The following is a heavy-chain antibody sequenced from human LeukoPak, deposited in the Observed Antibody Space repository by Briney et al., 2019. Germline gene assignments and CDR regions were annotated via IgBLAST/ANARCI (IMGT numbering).Heavy chain of an antibody. J-gene: IGHJ5*02. CDR3: ARVQSRLSWFDP. Sequence: PSQTLSLTCTVSGGSISSYYWSWIRQPAGKGLEWIGRIYTSGSTYYNPSLRSRVTISVDTSKNQFSLRLGSVTAADTAVYYCARVQSRLSWFDPWGQGTLVTVSS. V-gene: IGHV4-4*07. CDR2: IYTSGST. CDR1: GGSISSYY.